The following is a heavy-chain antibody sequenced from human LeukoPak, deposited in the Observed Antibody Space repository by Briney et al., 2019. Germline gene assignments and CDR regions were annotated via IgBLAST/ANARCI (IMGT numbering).Heavy chain of an antibody. CDR3: ARHLGVTRRPDSSGYYYVPDAFDT. Sequence: SETLSLTCTVSGGSISSSSYYWGWIRQPPGKGLEWIGSIYYSGSTYYNPSLKSRVTISVDTSKNQFSLKLSSVTAADTAVYYCARHLGVTRRPDSSGYYYVPDAFDTWGQGTMVTVSS. D-gene: IGHD3-22*01. J-gene: IGHJ3*02. V-gene: IGHV4-39*01. CDR2: IYYSGST. CDR1: GGSISSSSYY.